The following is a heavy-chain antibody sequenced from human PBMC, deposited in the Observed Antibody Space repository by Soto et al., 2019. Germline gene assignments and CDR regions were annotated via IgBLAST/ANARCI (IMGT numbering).Heavy chain of an antibody. J-gene: IGHJ6*03. Sequence: ASVKVSCKASGYTFTSYDINWVRQATGQGLEWMGWMNPNSGNTGYAQKFQGRATMTRNTSISTAYMELSSLRSEDTAVYYCARGLRYCSGGSCYTQAGYYYYMDVWGKGTTVTVSS. CDR1: GYTFTSYD. V-gene: IGHV1-8*01. CDR3: ARGLRYCSGGSCYTQAGYYYYMDV. D-gene: IGHD2-15*01. CDR2: MNPNSGNT.